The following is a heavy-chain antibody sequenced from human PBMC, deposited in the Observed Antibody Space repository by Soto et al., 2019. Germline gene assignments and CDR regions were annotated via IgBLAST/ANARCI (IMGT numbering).Heavy chain of an antibody. CDR2: INHSGST. J-gene: IGHJ6*02. V-gene: IGHV4-34*01. CDR1: GGSFGGYY. CDR3: ARGDCSSTSCRNYYYGMDV. D-gene: IGHD2-2*01. Sequence: SETLSLTCAVDGGSFGGYYWSWIRQPPGKGLEWIGEINHSGSTNYNPSLKSRVTISVDTSKNQFSLKLSSVTAADTAVYYCARGDCSSTSCRNYYYGMDVWGQGTTVTVSS.